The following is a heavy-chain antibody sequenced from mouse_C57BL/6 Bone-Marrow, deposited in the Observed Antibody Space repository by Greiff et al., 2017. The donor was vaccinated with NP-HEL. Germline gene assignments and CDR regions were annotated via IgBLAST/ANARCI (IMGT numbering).Heavy chain of an antibody. D-gene: IGHD1-2*01. V-gene: IGHV5-4*01. CDR2: ISDGGSYT. J-gene: IGHJ2*01. Sequence: EVQGVESGGGLVKPGGSLQLSCAASGFTFSSYAMSWVRQTPEKRLEWVATISDGGSYTYYPDNVKGRFTISRDNAKNNLYLQMSHLKSEDKAMYYCARDRCYGSDYFDYWGQGTTLTVSS. CDR1: GFTFSSYA. CDR3: ARDRCYGSDYFDY.